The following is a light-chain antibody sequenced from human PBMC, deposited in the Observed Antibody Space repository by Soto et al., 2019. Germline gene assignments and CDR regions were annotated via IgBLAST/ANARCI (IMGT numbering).Light chain of an antibody. CDR2: GAS. CDR1: QSVSSSY. J-gene: IGKJ3*01. Sequence: EIVLTQSPGPLSLSPGERATLSCRSSQSVSSSYLAWYQQKPGQAPRLLIYGASSRATGIPDRFSGSGSGTDFTLTISTLEPEDFAVYYCQQYGSSPRFTFGPGTKVDIK. CDR3: QQYGSSPRFT. V-gene: IGKV3-20*01.